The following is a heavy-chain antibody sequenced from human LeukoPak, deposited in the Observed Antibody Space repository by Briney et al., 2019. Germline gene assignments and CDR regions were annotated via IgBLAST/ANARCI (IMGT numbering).Heavy chain of an antibody. V-gene: IGHV3-30*02. Sequence: PGGSLRPSCAASGFTFSSYGMHWVRQAPGKGLEWVAFIRYDGSNKYYADSVKGRFTISRDNSKNTLYLQMNSLRVEDTATYFCAKVQFNWGPIDYWGQGTPVIVSS. CDR2: IRYDGSNK. CDR1: GFTFSSYG. J-gene: IGHJ4*02. CDR3: AKVQFNWGPIDY. D-gene: IGHD7-27*01.